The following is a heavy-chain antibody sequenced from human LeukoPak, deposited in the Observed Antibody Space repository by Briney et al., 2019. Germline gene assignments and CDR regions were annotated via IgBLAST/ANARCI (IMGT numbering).Heavy chain of an antibody. V-gene: IGHV3-30*01. Sequence: QSGRSLRLSCVASGVNFSSHAMHWVRQAPGKGLEWLGVISYDESLKYYADSLEGRFSASRDNPRNTLYLHMTSLRPEDTAVYHCARDPAGYDSGGWFDPWGQGTLVIVSS. CDR1: GVNFSSHA. J-gene: IGHJ5*02. CDR3: ARDPAGYDSGGWFDP. CDR2: ISYDESLK. D-gene: IGHD5-12*01.